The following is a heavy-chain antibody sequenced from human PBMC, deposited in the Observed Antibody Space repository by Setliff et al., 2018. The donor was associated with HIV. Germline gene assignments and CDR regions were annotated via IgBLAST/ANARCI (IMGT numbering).Heavy chain of an antibody. CDR1: GFTFSSYA. CDR2: ISYDGTNK. V-gene: IGHV3-30*04. Sequence: GGSLRLSCAASGFTFSSYAMHWVRQAPGKGLEWVAPISYDGTNKYYADSVKGRFTISRDNSKNTLFLQMNSLRVEDTAVYYCARVNGGKYYDILAGGMDVWGQGTTVTVSS. CDR3: ARVNGGKYYDILAGGMDV. J-gene: IGHJ6*02. D-gene: IGHD3-9*01.